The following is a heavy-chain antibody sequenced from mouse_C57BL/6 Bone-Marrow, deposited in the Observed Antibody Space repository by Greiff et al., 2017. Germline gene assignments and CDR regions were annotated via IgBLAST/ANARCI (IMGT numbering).Heavy chain of an antibody. Sequence: DVKLVESGGGLVKPGGSLKLSCAASGFTFSSYAMSWVRQTPEKRLEWVATISDGGSYTYYPDNVKGRFTISRDNAKNNLYLQMSHLKSEDTAMYYCARGPYWDFDVWGTGTTVTVSS. CDR2: ISDGGSYT. CDR3: ARGPYWDFDV. V-gene: IGHV5-4*03. J-gene: IGHJ1*03. CDR1: GFTFSSYA.